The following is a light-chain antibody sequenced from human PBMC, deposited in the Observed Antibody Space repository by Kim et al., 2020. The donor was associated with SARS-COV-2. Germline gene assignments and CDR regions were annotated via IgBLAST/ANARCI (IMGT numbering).Light chain of an antibody. CDR2: GKN. V-gene: IGLV3-19*01. CDR1: SLRSYY. CDR3: NSRDSSGNHHYV. Sequence: SSELTQDPAVSVALGQTVRITCQGDSLRSYYASWYQQKPGQGPVLVIYGKNNRPSGIPDRFSGPSSGNTATLTITGAQAEDEADYYCNSRDSSGNHHYVFGTGTKVTDL. J-gene: IGLJ1*01.